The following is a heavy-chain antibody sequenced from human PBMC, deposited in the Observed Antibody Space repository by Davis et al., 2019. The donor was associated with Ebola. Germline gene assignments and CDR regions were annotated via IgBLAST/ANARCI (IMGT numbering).Heavy chain of an antibody. CDR1: GFTVSSNY. Sequence: GESLKISCAASGFTVSSNYMSWVRQAPGKGLEWVSVIYSGGSTYYADSVKGRFTISRDNSKNTLYLQMNSLRAEDTAVYYCAKDILGLTGNWGQGTLVTVSS. V-gene: IGHV3-53*01. J-gene: IGHJ4*02. CDR3: AKDILGLTGN. CDR2: IYSGGST. D-gene: IGHD3-3*01.